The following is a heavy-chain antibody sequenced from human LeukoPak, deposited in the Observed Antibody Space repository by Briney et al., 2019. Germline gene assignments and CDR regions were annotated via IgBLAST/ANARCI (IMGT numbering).Heavy chain of an antibody. J-gene: IGHJ4*02. CDR2: INPSGGST. CDR1: GYTFTSYY. Sequence: ASVKVSCKASGYTFTSYYMHWVRQAPGQGLEWVGIINPSGGSTSCAQKFQGRVTMTRDTSTSTVYMELSSLRSEDTAVYYCARGAERKRYFDWFNVPSDYWGQGTLVTVSS. CDR3: ARGAERKRYFDWFNVPSDY. V-gene: IGHV1-46*01. D-gene: IGHD3-9*01.